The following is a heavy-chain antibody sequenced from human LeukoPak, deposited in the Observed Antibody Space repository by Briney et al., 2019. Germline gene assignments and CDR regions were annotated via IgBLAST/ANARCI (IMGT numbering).Heavy chain of an antibody. CDR3: ARVFSFTPYSSGWYDY. Sequence: ASVKVSCKASGYTFTGYYMHWVRQAPGQGLEWMGWINPNSGGTNYAQKFQGRVTVTRDTSISTAYMELSRLRSDDTAVYYCARVFSFTPYSSGWYDYWGQGTLVTVSS. V-gene: IGHV1-2*02. J-gene: IGHJ4*02. D-gene: IGHD6-19*01. CDR1: GYTFTGYY. CDR2: INPNSGGT.